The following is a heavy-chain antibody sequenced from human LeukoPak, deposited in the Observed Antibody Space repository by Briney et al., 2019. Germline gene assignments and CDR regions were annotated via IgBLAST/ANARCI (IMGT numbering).Heavy chain of an antibody. CDR3: AKGGSYYTSSWFDP. CDR2: INNVGDSS. D-gene: IGHD3-10*01. Sequence: GGSLRLSCAASAFTFSIYAMSWVRQPPGKGLEWVSAINNVGDSSYYADSVKGRFTISRDNSKNTLYLQMNSLRAEDTAVYYCAKGGSYYTSSWFDPWGQGTLVTVSS. J-gene: IGHJ5*02. V-gene: IGHV3-23*01. CDR1: AFTFSIYA.